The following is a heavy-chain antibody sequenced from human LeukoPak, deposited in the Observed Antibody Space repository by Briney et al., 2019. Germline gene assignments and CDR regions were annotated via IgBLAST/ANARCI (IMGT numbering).Heavy chain of an antibody. CDR3: ARVRGSGSYVDY. CDR2: ISSSTSTI. V-gene: IGHV3-48*01. J-gene: IGHJ4*02. Sequence: GRTLRLSCAASGFTFSTYNMNCVRQAPGKGLERISYISSSTSTIYYADSVKGRFTISRDNAKNSLYLQMSSLRVEDTAVYYCARVRGSGSYVDYWGQGTLVTVSS. CDR1: GFTFSTYN. D-gene: IGHD3-10*01.